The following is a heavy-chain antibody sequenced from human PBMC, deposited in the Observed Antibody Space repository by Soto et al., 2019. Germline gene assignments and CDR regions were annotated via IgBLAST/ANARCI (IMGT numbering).Heavy chain of an antibody. V-gene: IGHV6-1*01. J-gene: IGHJ6*02. Sequence: TLALTCVISGDGVSSNGACWNWIRQSPSRGLQWLGRIYYRSKWFHDYAASVESRMAINPDTSRNQFSLQLNYVTPEDTAVYYCARVHCSAGTCLDGLDFWGQGTTVTVSS. CDR3: ARVHCSAGTCLDGLDF. CDR2: IYYRSKWFH. CDR1: GDGVSSNGAC. D-gene: IGHD2-15*01.